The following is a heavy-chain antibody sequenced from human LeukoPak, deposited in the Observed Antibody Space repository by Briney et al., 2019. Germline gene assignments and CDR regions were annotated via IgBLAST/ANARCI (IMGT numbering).Heavy chain of an antibody. D-gene: IGHD1-26*01. CDR1: GFTFSSYS. V-gene: IGHV3-48*02. Sequence: GGSLRLSCAASGFTFSSYSMNWVRQAPGKGLEWASHITASGTAMFYADSVKGRFTISRDNAKNSLYLQMNSLRDEDTAVYYCASSGSYRFDYWGQGTLVTVSS. J-gene: IGHJ4*02. CDR2: ITASGTAM. CDR3: ASSGSYRFDY.